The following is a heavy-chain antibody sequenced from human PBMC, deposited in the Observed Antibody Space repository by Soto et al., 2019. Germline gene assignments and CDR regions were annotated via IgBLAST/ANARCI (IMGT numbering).Heavy chain of an antibody. Sequence: QVQLVQSGAEVKKPGSSVKVSCKASGGTFSSYAISWVRQAPGQGLEWMGGIIPISETTNYAQKFHGRVTITADESKSTAYMELSSLKSEDTAVYYCARAQGSSTSLEIYYYYYSGMDVWGQGTTVTVSS. J-gene: IGHJ6*02. CDR2: IIPISETT. V-gene: IGHV1-69*01. CDR1: GGTFSSYA. D-gene: IGHD2-2*01. CDR3: ARAQGSSTSLEIYYYYYSGMDV.